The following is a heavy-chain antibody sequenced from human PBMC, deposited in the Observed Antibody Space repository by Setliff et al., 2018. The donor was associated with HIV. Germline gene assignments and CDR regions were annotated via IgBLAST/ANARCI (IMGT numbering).Heavy chain of an antibody. CDR3: ARHPLTDWYFDL. V-gene: IGHV4-39*01. CDR2: IFNSGSS. J-gene: IGHJ2*01. CDR1: GGSISNNDYY. Sequence: PSETLSLTCSVSGGSISNNDYYWGWIRQSPGKGLEWIGTIFNSGSSYYNPSLESRVTISVDTSQNQFSLRLRSVTAADTAVYYCARHPLTDWYFDLWAVAPWSPSPQ. D-gene: IGHD7-27*01.